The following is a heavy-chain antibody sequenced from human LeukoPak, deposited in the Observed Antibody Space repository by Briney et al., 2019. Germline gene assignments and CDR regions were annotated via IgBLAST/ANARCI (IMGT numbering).Heavy chain of an antibody. D-gene: IGHD4-23*01. CDR2: ISTRDNTK. CDR1: GFTFSDYY. V-gene: IGHV3-11*01. CDR3: ARGARWAYDY. J-gene: IGHJ4*02. Sequence: GRSLRLSCAASGFTFSDYYMSWIRQVPGKGLEWLSFISTRDNTKQYADSVKGRFTISRDNANNSLFLQMNNLRGEDSAIYYCARGARWAYDYWGQGSLVTVSS.